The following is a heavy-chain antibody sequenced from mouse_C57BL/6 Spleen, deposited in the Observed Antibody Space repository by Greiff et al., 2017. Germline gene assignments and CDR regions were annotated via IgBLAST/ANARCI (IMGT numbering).Heavy chain of an antibody. CDR2: INPSTGGT. J-gene: IGHJ2*01. V-gene: IGHV1-42*01. Sequence: EVQLQESGPELVKPGASVKISCKASGYSFTGYYMNWVKQSPEKSLEWIGEINPSTGGTTYNQKFKAKATLTVDKSSSTAYMQLKSLTSEDSAVYYCAHGSSYDGYFDYWGQGTTLTVSS. CDR3: AHGSSYDGYFDY. CDR1: GYSFTGYY. D-gene: IGHD1-1*01.